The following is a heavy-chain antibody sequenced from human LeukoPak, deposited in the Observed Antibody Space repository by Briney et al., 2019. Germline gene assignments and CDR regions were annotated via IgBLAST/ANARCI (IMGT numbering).Heavy chain of an antibody. Sequence: GGSLRLSCAASGFTFSSYSMNWVRQAPGKGLEWVSSISSSSSYIYYADSAKGRFTISRDNAKNSLYLQMNSLRAEDTAVYYCARAHYDILTGPNYFDYWGQGTLVTVSS. D-gene: IGHD3-9*01. V-gene: IGHV3-21*01. CDR3: ARAHYDILTGPNYFDY. J-gene: IGHJ4*02. CDR2: ISSSSSYI. CDR1: GFTFSSYS.